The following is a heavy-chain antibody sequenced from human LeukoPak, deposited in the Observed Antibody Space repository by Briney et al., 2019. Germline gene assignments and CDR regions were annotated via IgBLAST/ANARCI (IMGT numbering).Heavy chain of an antibody. J-gene: IGHJ4*02. CDR3: ARDGGHSSDLDY. D-gene: IGHD3-22*01. V-gene: IGHV3-7*01. CDR2: IKQDGSER. Sequence: GGSLRLSCASSGFTFSRHWMSWVRQAPGKGPEWVANIKQDGSERYYVGSVKGRFTISRDNARNSLFLQTNSLRAEDTAVYYCARDGGHSSDLDYWGQGTLVTVSS. CDR1: GFTFSRHW.